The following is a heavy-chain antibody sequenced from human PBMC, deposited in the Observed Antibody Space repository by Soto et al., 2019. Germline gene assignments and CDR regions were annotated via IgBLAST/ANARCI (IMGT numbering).Heavy chain of an antibody. CDR2: ISTFNGNA. Sequence: ASVKVSCKASGYTFSSNGVSWVRQAPGQGLEWMGWISTFNGNAHYAQKFQGRVTMTTDTSTNTAYMELTSLSSDDTAVYYCARLHGYSSGWYNYWGQGTLVTVSS. CDR3: ARLHGYSSGWYNY. V-gene: IGHV1-18*04. J-gene: IGHJ4*02. D-gene: IGHD6-19*01. CDR1: GYTFSSNG.